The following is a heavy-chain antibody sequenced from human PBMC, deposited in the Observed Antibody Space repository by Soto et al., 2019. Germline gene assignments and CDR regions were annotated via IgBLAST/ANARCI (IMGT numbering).Heavy chain of an antibody. D-gene: IGHD3-10*01. Sequence: PGGSLRLSCAASGFTFSSYAMSWVRQAPGKGLEWVSTISGSGDRTYYSDSVKGRFTVSRDNSKSTLFLLMNSLRAADTAKYYCAKYVGVTMVRGVDRALDYWGQGTLVTVSS. J-gene: IGHJ4*02. CDR2: ISGSGDRT. CDR3: AKYVGVTMVRGVDRALDY. V-gene: IGHV3-23*01. CDR1: GFTFSSYA.